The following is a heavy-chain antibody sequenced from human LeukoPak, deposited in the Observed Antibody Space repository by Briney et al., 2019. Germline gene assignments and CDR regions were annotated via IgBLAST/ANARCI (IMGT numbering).Heavy chain of an antibody. CDR1: GYTFSDYF. CDR3: ARDPQYRSGWYLSVAFDI. CDR2: INSNSGGT. J-gene: IGHJ3*02. Sequence: ASVKVSCKTSGYTFSDYFVHWVRQAPGQGREWMGWINSNSGGTAYAQKFQGRVTMTRDTSIRTAYMELSRLTYGDTAVYYCARDPQYRSGWYLSVAFDIWGQGTMVTVSS. D-gene: IGHD6-19*01. V-gene: IGHV1-2*02.